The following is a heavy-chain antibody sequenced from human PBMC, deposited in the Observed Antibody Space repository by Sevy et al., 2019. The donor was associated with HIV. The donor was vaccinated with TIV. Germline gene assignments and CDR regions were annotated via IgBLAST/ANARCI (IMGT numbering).Heavy chain of an antibody. CDR1: GFSFSSYW. CDR3: ARVGSAPKEDSGYEDALDI. V-gene: IGHV3-7*01. CDR2: IKQDGSEK. D-gene: IGHD5-12*01. J-gene: IGHJ3*02. Sequence: GGYLRLSCAASGFSFSSYWMRWVRQAPGKGLEWVANIKQDGSEKYYVDSVKGRFTISRDDAKNSLYLQMNSLGVEDTAVYYCARVGSAPKEDSGYEDALDIWGQGTMVTVSS.